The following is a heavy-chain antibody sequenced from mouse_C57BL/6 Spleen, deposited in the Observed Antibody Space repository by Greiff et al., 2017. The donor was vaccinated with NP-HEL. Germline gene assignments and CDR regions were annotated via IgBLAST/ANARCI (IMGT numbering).Heavy chain of an antibody. CDR1: GFTFSDYY. V-gene: IGHV5-12*01. Sequence: EVKLVESGGGLVQPGGSLKLSCAASGFTFSDYYMYWVRQTPEKRLEWVAYISNGGGSTYYPDTVKGRFTISRDNAKNTLYLQMSRLKSEDTAMYYCARHYGNYGARDYWGQGTAVTVSS. D-gene: IGHD2-1*01. J-gene: IGHJ4*01. CDR2: ISNGGGST. CDR3: ARHYGNYGARDY.